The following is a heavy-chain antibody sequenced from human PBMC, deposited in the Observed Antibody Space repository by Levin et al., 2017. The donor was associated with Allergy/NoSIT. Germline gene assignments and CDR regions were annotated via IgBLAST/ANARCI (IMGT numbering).Heavy chain of an antibody. CDR2: FYYSGST. J-gene: IGHJ4*02. D-gene: IGHD2-21*01. CDR1: HGSISSTSYY. CDR3: ASGDSPQPFDY. Sequence: SETLSLTCTVSHGSISSTSYYWGWIRQPPGKGLEWIVSFYYSGSTYYNPSLKSRVTISVDTSKKQFSLRLSSVTAADTAVYYCASGDSPQPFDYWGQGTLVTVSS. V-gene: IGHV4-39*01.